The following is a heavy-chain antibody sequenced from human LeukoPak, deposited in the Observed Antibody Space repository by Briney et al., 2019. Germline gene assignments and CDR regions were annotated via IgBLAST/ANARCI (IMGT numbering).Heavy chain of an antibody. CDR1: GFAVSSNY. Sequence: GGSLRLSCAASGFAVSSNYMSWVRQAPGKGLEWVAVISYDGSNKYYADSVRGRFTISRDNSKNTLYLQMNSLRAEDTAVYYCARGKYYYYYMDVWGKGTTVTVSS. V-gene: IGHV3-30*01. CDR2: ISYDGSNK. CDR3: ARGKYYYYYMDV. J-gene: IGHJ6*03.